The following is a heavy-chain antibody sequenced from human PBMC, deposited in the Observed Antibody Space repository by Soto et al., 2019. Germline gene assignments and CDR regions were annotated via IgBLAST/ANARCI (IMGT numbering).Heavy chain of an antibody. V-gene: IGHV2-5*01. CDR2: IYWNDDK. Sequence: QITLKESGPPLVKPTQTLTLTCTFSGFSLSTSGVGVGWIRQPPGKALEWLALIYWNDDKRYSPSLKSRLTITKDTSKNQVVLTMTNMDPVDTATYYCAHRASIAALDPAFDIWGQGTMVTVSS. D-gene: IGHD6-6*01. CDR1: GFSLSTSGVG. J-gene: IGHJ3*02. CDR3: AHRASIAALDPAFDI.